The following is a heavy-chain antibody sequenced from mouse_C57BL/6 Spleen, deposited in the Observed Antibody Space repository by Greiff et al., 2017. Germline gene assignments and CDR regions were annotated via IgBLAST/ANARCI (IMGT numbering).Heavy chain of an antibody. Sequence: EVQLQQSGPELVKPGASVKISCKASGYTFTDYYMNWVKQSHGKSLEWIGDINPNNGGTSYNQKFKGKATLTVDKSSSTAYMERRSLTSEDSAVYYCARSRGYYGYFDVWGTGTTVTVSS. V-gene: IGHV1-26*01. J-gene: IGHJ1*03. D-gene: IGHD2-2*01. CDR2: INPNNGGT. CDR3: ARSRGYYGYFDV. CDR1: GYTFTDYY.